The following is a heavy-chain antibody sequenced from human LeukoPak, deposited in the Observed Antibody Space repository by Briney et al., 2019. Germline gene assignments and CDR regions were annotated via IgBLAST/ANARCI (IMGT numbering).Heavy chain of an antibody. V-gene: IGHV3-23*01. CDR2: ISGSGGST. CDR1: GFIFRSYA. Sequence: GGSLRLSCAASGFIFRSYAMSWVRQAPGKGLEWVSAISGSGGSTYYADSVKGRFTISRDNSKNTLYLQMNSLRAEDTAVYYCAKCIVVVPAAKDYWGQGTLVTVSS. D-gene: IGHD2-2*01. J-gene: IGHJ4*02. CDR3: AKCIVVVPAAKDY.